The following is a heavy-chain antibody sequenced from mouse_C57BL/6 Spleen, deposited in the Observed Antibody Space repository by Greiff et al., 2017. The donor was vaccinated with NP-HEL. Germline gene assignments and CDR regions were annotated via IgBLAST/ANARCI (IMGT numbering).Heavy chain of an antibody. CDR1: GYTFTSYW. V-gene: IGHV1-52*01. CDR3: ASGGNYVRGAMDY. CDR2: IDPSDSET. Sequence: VKLQQPGAELVRPGSSVKLSCKASGYTFTSYWMHWVKQRPIQGLEWIGNIDPSDSETHYNQKFKDKATLTVDKSSSTAYMQLSSLTSEDSAVYYCASGGNYVRGAMDYWGQGTSVTVSS. D-gene: IGHD1-1*02. J-gene: IGHJ4*01.